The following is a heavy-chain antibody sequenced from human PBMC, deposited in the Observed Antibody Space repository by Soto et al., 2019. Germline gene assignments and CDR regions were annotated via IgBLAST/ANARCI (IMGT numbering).Heavy chain of an antibody. CDR2: ISWNSGSI. D-gene: IGHD3-3*01. CDR1: GFTFDDYA. Sequence: QPGGSLRLSCAASGFTFDDYAMHWVRQAPGKGLEWVSGISWNSGSIGYADSVKGRFTISRDNAKNSLYLQMNSLRAEDTALYYCAKDTIFGVRGMDVWGQGTTVTVSS. V-gene: IGHV3-9*01. J-gene: IGHJ6*02. CDR3: AKDTIFGVRGMDV.